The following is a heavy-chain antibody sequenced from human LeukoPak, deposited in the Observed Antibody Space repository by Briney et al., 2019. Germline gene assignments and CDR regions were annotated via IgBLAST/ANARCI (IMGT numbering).Heavy chain of an antibody. D-gene: IGHD2-15*01. V-gene: IGHV4-34*01. Sequence: SETLSLTCAVYGGSFSGYYWSWIRQPPGKGLEWIGEINHSGSTNYNPSLKSRVTISVDTPKNQFSLKLSSVTAADTAVYYCARRLYCSGGSCYSYAFDIWGQGTMVTVSS. CDR2: INHSGST. CDR1: GGSFSGYY. J-gene: IGHJ3*02. CDR3: ARRLYCSGGSCYSYAFDI.